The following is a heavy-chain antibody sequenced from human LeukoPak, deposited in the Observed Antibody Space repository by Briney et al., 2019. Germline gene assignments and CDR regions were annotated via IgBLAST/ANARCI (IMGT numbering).Heavy chain of an antibody. V-gene: IGHV3-23*01. CDR3: AKSSPGGAMVD. CDR2: ISGSGGST. J-gene: IGHJ4*02. Sequence: GGSLRLSCAASGFTVSSTYMSWVRQAPGKGLEWVSGISGSGGSTYYADSVKGRFTISRDNSKNTLYLQMNSLRAEDTAVYYCAKSSPGGAMVDRGQGTLVTVSS. CDR1: GFTVSSTY. D-gene: IGHD2-15*01.